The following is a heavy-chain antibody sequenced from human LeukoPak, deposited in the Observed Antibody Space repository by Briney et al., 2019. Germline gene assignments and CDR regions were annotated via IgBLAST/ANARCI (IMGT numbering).Heavy chain of an antibody. V-gene: IGHV3-23*01. CDR3: ASRPRADMGPLDY. Sequence: GGSLRLSCAASGFTFSSCAMTWVRQAPGKGLEWVASITGDGTRTYYTDSVKGQFTISRDNSKNTLYLQMNSLRADETAIYYCASRPRADMGPLDYWGQGTLVTVST. CDR1: GFTFSSCA. J-gene: IGHJ4*02. D-gene: IGHD1-14*01. CDR2: ITGDGTRT.